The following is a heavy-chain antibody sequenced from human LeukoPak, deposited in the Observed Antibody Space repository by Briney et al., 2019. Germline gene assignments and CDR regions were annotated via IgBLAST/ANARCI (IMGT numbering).Heavy chain of an antibody. V-gene: IGHV4-31*03. CDR3: ARAPHIVVVVAATPDYFDY. J-gene: IGHJ4*02. CDR2: IYYSGST. D-gene: IGHD2-15*01. CDR1: GGSISSGGYY. Sequence: SQTLSLTCTVSGGSISSGGYYWSWIRQHPGKGLEWIGYIYYSGSTYYNPSLKSRATISVDTSKNQFSLKLSSVTAADTAVYYCARAPHIVVVVAATPDYFDYWGQGTLVTVSS.